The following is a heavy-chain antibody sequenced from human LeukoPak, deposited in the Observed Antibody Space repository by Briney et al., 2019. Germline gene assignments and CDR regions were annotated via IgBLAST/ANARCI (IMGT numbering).Heavy chain of an antibody. D-gene: IGHD3-10*01. J-gene: IGHJ4*02. CDR2: ISVSGDTI. Sequence: PGGSLRLSCAASGFPFSAYEMNWVRQAPGKGLEWVSYISVSGDTIYYADSVKGRFTISRDNAKKSLYLQMKSLRAEDTAVYYCARGTLYNGSESYDYWGQGTLVAVSS. V-gene: IGHV3-48*03. CDR3: ARGTLYNGSESYDY. CDR1: GFPFSAYE.